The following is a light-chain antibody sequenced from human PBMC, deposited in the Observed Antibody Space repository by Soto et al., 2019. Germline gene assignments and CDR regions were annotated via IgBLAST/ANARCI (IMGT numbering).Light chain of an antibody. CDR1: QSLVYSDGNAY. CDR3: MQGTHWPPRT. CDR2: KAA. J-gene: IGKJ2*01. Sequence: DVVLTQSPLSLPVILGQPASISCRSSQSLVYSDGNAYLNWFHQRPGQSPRRLICKAAKRDSGVQGRLGGSGSGTDFTLNISGVEAEDVGVYYCMQGTHWPPRTFGQGTKLEIK. V-gene: IGKV2-30*01.